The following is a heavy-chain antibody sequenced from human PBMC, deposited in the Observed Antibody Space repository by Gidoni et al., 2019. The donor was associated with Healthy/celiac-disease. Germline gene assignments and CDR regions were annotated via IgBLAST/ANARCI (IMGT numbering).Heavy chain of an antibody. CDR3: ARDLGFLEWLFDY. CDR2: ISYDGSNK. V-gene: IGHV3-30-3*01. Sequence: QVQLVESGGGVVQPGRSLRLSCAASGFTFSSYAMHWVRQAPGKGLEWVAVISYDGSNKYYADSVKGRFTISRDNSKNTLYLQMNSLRAEDTAVYYCARDLGFLEWLFDYWGQGTLVTVSS. D-gene: IGHD3-3*01. J-gene: IGHJ4*02. CDR1: GFTFSSYA.